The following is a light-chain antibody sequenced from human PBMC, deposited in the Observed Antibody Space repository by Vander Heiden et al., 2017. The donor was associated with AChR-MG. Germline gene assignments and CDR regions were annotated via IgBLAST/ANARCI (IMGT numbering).Light chain of an antibody. CDR2: GAS. V-gene: IGKV3-15*01. Sequence: EIVMTQSPATLSVSPGERATISCRASQSVGSNLAWYQQKPGQAPRLLIYGASTRATGIPAGFSGTGSGTEFTLTISSLQSEDFAVYHCQQYSNWPLTFGGGTKVAIK. J-gene: IGKJ4*01. CDR3: QQYSNWPLT. CDR1: QSVGSN.